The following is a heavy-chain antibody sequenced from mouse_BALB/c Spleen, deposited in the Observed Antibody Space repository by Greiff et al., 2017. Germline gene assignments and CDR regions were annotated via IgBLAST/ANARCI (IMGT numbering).Heavy chain of an antibody. CDR2: IWAGGST. J-gene: IGHJ4*01. CDR3: ARDGAYRYDDAMDD. Sequence: QVQLQQSGPGLVAPSQSLSITCTVSGFSLTGYGVHWVRQPPGKGLEWLGVIWAGGSTNYNSALMSRLSISKDNSKSQVFLKMNSLQTDDTAMYYCARDGAYRYDDAMDDWGQGTSVTVSS. D-gene: IGHD2-14*01. V-gene: IGHV2-9*02. CDR1: GFSLTGYG.